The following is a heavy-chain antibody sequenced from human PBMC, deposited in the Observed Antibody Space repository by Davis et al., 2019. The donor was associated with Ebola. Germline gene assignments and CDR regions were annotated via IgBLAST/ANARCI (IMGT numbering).Heavy chain of an antibody. CDR1: GGSISSSSYY. J-gene: IGHJ6*03. V-gene: IGHV4-39*07. Sequence: SETLSLTCTVSGGSISSSSYYWGWIRQPPGKGLEWIGSIYYSGSTNYNPSLKSRVTISVDTSKNQFSLKLSSVTAADTAVYYCARFGTRFLEWLLADTDSNYYYYYYMDVWGKGTTVTVSS. CDR3: ARFGTRFLEWLLADTDSNYYYYYYMDV. D-gene: IGHD3-3*01. CDR2: IYYSGST.